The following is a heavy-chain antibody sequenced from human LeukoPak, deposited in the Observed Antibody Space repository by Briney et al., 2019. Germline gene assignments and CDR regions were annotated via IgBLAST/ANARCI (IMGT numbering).Heavy chain of an antibody. CDR2: ISAYNGNT. D-gene: IGHD2-2*01. CDR3: AREGEDCSSTSCYYWFDP. V-gene: IGHV1-18*01. CDR1: GYTFTSYG. Sequence: GASVKVSCKASGYTFTSYGISWVRQAPGQGLEWMGWISAYNGNTNYAQKLQGRVTMTTDTSTSTAYMELRSLRSDDTAVYYCAREGEDCSSTSCYYWFDPWGQGTLVTVSS. J-gene: IGHJ5*02.